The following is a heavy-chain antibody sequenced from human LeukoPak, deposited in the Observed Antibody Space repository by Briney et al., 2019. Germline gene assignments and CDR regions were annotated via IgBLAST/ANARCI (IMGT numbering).Heavy chain of an antibody. CDR2: ISNGSGNR. Sequence: GGSLRLSCVASEFTFSSYSMIWVSQAPGKGLEWISYISNGSGNRYYADSVKGRFTISRDNAKNLLYLQMSNLRADDTAVYYCARAAKWEFYHYYMDVWGKGTTVAVSS. V-gene: IGHV3-48*01. D-gene: IGHD1-26*01. CDR1: EFTFSSYS. CDR3: ARAAKWEFYHYYMDV. J-gene: IGHJ6*03.